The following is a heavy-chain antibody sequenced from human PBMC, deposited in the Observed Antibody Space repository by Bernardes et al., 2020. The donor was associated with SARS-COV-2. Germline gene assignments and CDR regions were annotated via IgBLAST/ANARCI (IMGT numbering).Heavy chain of an antibody. CDR3: ARQPRTRYCSSTSCSVDY. J-gene: IGHJ4*02. CDR1: GFTFSSYS. D-gene: IGHD2-2*01. V-gene: IGHV3-21*01. Sequence: GGSLRLSCAASGFTFSSYSMNWVRQAPGKGLEWVSSISSSSSYIYYADSVKGRFTISRDNAKNSLYLQMNSLRAEDTAVYYCARQPRTRYCSSTSCSVDYWGQGTLVTVSS. CDR2: ISSSSSYI.